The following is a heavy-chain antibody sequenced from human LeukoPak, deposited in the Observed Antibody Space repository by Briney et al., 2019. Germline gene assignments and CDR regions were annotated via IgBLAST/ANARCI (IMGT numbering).Heavy chain of an antibody. CDR2: IHNSGRT. CDR3: ARHGTISSESYFDY. Sequence: PSETLSLTCSVSGGSLSSYYWSWIRQSPGKGLECVGYIHNSGRTNYNPSLKSRVTGFVDTSKNQVSLRLSAVTAADTAVYYCARHGTISSESYFDYWGQGALVTVSS. CDR1: GGSLSSYY. V-gene: IGHV4-59*08. J-gene: IGHJ4*02. D-gene: IGHD1-14*01.